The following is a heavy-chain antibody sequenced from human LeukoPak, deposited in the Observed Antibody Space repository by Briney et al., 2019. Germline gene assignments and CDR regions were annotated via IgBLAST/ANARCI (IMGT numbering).Heavy chain of an antibody. D-gene: IGHD4-17*01. Sequence: GGSLRLSCAASGFTFSSYGMHWVRQAPGKGLEWVAVISYDGSNKYYADSVKGRFTISRDNAKNTLYLQMNSLRAEDTAVYYCASRTVTVFDYWGQGTLVTVSS. V-gene: IGHV3-30*03. CDR3: ASRTVTVFDY. CDR2: ISYDGSNK. CDR1: GFTFSSYG. J-gene: IGHJ4*02.